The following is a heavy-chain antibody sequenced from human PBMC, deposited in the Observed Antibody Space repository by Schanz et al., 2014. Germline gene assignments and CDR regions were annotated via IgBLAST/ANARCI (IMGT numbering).Heavy chain of an antibody. CDR2: IIHDGSEK. V-gene: IGHV3-7*01. CDR3: ARDLRNSRPSYYDH. CDR1: GFSFNNYW. J-gene: IGHJ4*02. D-gene: IGHD6-13*01. Sequence: EVQVVESGGDLVQPGGSLRLSCAASGFSFNNYWMTWFRQAPGKGLEWVANIIHDGSEKFYVDSVKGRFTISRDNAKNSLYLQMDALRAEDTAVYYCARDLRNSRPSYYDHWGQGTLVTVSA.